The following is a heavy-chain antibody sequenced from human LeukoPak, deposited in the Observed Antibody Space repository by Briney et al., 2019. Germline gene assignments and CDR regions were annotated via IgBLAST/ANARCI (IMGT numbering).Heavy chain of an antibody. CDR1: GFTVSSNY. D-gene: IGHD2-2*01. J-gene: IGHJ4*02. V-gene: IGHV3-53*01. Sequence: GGSLRLSCAASGFTVSSNYMSWVRQAPGKGLEWVSVIYSGGSTYYADSVKGRFTISRDNSKNTLYLQMNSLRAEDTAVYYCATALGVGYCSSTSCHFGYWGQGTLVTVSS. CDR3: ATALGVGYCSSTSCHFGY. CDR2: IYSGGST.